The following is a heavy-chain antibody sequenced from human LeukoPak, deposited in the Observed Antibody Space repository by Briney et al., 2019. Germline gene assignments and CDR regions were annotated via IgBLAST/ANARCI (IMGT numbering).Heavy chain of an antibody. CDR3: ARDRISSGWYELGY. CDR1: GGTFSSYA. V-gene: IGHV1-2*02. CDR2: INPNSGGT. Sequence: GASVKVSCKASGGTFSSYAISWVRQAPGQGLEWMGWINPNSGGTNYAQKFQGSVTMTRDTSISTAYMELSRLRSDDTAVYYCARDRISSGWYELGYWGQGTLVTVSS. J-gene: IGHJ4*02. D-gene: IGHD6-19*01.